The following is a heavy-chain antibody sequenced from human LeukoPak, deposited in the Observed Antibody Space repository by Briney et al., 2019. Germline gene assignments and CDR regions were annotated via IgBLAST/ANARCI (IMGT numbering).Heavy chain of an antibody. CDR1: GFTFSSYS. CDR2: ISSSSSYI. J-gene: IGHJ4*02. V-gene: IGHV3-21*01. Sequence: GGSLRLSCAASGFTFSSYSMIWVRQAPGKGLEWVSSISSSSSYIYYADSVKGRFTISRDNAKNSLYLQMNSLRAEDTAVYYCARDPPPRGYYDSSGCCWGQGTLVTVSS. D-gene: IGHD3-22*01. CDR3: ARDPPPRGYYDSSGCC.